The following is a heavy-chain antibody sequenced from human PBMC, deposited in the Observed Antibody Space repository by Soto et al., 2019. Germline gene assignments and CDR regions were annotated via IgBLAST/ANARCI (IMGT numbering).Heavy chain of an antibody. Sequence: ASVKVSCKASGGTFSSYAISWVRQAPGQGLEWMGGIIPIFGTANYAQKFQGRVTITADESTSTAYMELSSLRSEDTAVYYCAXGRCSSTSCYVAQWFDPWGQGTLVTVSS. CDR2: IIPIFGTA. D-gene: IGHD2-2*01. J-gene: IGHJ5*02. V-gene: IGHV1-69*13. CDR1: GGTFSSYA. CDR3: AXGRCSSTSCYVAQWFDP.